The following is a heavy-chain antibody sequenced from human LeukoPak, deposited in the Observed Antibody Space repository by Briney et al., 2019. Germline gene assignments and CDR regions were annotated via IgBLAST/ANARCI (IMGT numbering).Heavy chain of an antibody. V-gene: IGHV6-1*01. D-gene: IGHD2-2*02. Sequence: SQTLSLTCAISGDSVSSNSAAWNWIRQSPSRGLEWLGRTYCRSKWYNDYAVSVKSRITINPDTSKNQFSLQLNSVTPEDTAVYYCARGGCSSTSCYIDYWYFDLWGRGTLVTVSS. J-gene: IGHJ2*01. CDR1: GDSVSSNSAA. CDR2: TYCRSKWYN. CDR3: ARGGCSSTSCYIDYWYFDL.